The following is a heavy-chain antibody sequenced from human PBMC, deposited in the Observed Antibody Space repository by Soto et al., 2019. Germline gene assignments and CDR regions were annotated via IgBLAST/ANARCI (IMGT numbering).Heavy chain of an antibody. J-gene: IGHJ5*02. CDR3: ARESGSYHLDP. Sequence: QVQLVESGGGVVQPGRSLRLSCAASGFTFSSYGMHWVRQAPGKGLEWVAALWYDGSNKYYADSVKGRFTISRDNSKNTLYLQMNSLRAEDTAMYYCARESGSYHLDPWGRGTLVTVSS. CDR2: LWYDGSNK. D-gene: IGHD1-26*01. CDR1: GFTFSSYG. V-gene: IGHV3-33*01.